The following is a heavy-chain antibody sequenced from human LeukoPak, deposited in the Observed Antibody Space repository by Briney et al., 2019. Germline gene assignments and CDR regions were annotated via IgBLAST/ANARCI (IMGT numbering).Heavy chain of an antibody. Sequence: ASVKVSCKASGYIFTVYYMHCVRQTPGQGLECMGWINPNSGGTNSAQKFQGRVTMTRDTSISTAYMDLSRLTSDDTAVYYCARHPYSGSYHFDYWGQGTLVTVSS. D-gene: IGHD1-26*01. CDR1: GYIFTVYY. J-gene: IGHJ4*02. CDR2: INPNSGGT. CDR3: ARHPYSGSYHFDY. V-gene: IGHV1-2*02.